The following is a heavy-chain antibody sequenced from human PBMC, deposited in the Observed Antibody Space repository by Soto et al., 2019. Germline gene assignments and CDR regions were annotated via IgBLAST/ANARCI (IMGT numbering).Heavy chain of an antibody. CDR2: IIPIFGTA. Sequence: QVQLVQSGAEVKKPGSSVKVSCTSSGGTFSSYAISWVRQAPGQGLEWMGGIIPIFGTANYAQKFQGRVTITADEYTSTAYMELSSLRSEDTAVYYCGVGNNYELSASHAFDIWGQGTMVTVSS. V-gene: IGHV1-69*01. J-gene: IGHJ3*02. CDR3: GVGNNYELSASHAFDI. CDR1: GGTFSSYA. D-gene: IGHD3-3*01.